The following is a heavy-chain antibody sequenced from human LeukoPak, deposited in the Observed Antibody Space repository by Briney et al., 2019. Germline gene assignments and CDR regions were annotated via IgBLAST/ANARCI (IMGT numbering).Heavy chain of an antibody. V-gene: IGHV1-18*01. CDR1: GYTFTKYG. Sequence: ASVKVTCKGSGYTFTKYGISGVRQAPGKGLEWMGWISAYNCNTNYAQKLQGRVTMTTDTSTSTAYMELRSLRSDDTTVYYCARDHRWVTGTHYFDYWGQGTLVTVSS. CDR3: ARDHRWVTGTHYFDY. D-gene: IGHD1-20*01. J-gene: IGHJ4*02. CDR2: ISAYNCNT.